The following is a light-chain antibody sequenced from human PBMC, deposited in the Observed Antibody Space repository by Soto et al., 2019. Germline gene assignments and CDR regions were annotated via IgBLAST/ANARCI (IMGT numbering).Light chain of an antibody. CDR1: SGDVGNYNV. J-gene: IGLJ1*01. Sequence: QSALTQPASVSGSPGQSITISCTGTSGDVGNYNVVSWYQHHPGKAPKLMMFQVSKRPSGVSSRFSGSKSGNTASLTISGLQAEDEADYYCCSYAPSTTSYVFGNGTKVTVL. CDR2: QVS. V-gene: IGLV2-23*02. CDR3: CSYAPSTTSYV.